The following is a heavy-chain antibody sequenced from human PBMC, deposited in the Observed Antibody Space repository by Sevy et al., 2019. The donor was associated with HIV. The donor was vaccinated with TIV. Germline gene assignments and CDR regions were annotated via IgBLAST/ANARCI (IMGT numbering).Heavy chain of an antibody. D-gene: IGHD3-10*01. Sequence: GGSLRLSCAASGFTFSNYYMSWIRQAPGKGLEWVSYISGSGSTIYYADSVKGRFTISRDNARTSLFLQMDSLRAEDTALYYCARDLWFGGCWGNWFDPWGQGSLVTVSS. V-gene: IGHV3-11*04. CDR2: ISGSGSTI. CDR3: ARDLWFGGCWGNWFDP. J-gene: IGHJ5*02. CDR1: GFTFSNYY.